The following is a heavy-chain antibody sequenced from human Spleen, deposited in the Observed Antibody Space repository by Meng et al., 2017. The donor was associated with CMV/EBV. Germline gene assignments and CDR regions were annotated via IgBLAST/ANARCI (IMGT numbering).Heavy chain of an antibody. CDR1: GFTFSNYL. Sequence: GESLKISCAASGFTFSNYLMHWVRQAPGKGLEWVAVISYDGSTKYYADSVKGRFTISRDNSKNTLYLQMNSLRAEDTAVYYCAKLFPRHGHTQDYWGQGTLVTVSS. V-gene: IGHV3-30*04. D-gene: IGHD5-24*01. J-gene: IGHJ4*02. CDR2: ISYDGSTK. CDR3: AKLFPRHGHTQDY.